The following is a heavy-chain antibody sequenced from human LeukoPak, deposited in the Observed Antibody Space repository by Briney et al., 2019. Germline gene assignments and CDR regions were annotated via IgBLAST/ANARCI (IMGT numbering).Heavy chain of an antibody. J-gene: IGHJ3*02. CDR1: GGSLTNYY. CDR2: IFYTGRT. CDR3: ARYLGGCSGDTCYTNDAFDI. V-gene: IGHV4-59*01. D-gene: IGHD2-15*01. Sequence: SETLSLTCTVSGGSLTNYYWSWIRQPPGKGLEWTGYIFYTGRTNYNPSLKSRVTMSVDTSKNQFSLKLSSVTAADTAVYCCARYLGGCSGDTCYTNDAFDIWGQGTVVTVSS.